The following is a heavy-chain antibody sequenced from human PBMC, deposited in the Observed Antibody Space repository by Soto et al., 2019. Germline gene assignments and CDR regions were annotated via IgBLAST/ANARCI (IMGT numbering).Heavy chain of an antibody. CDR1: GGTFSSYA. D-gene: IGHD6-13*01. Sequence: GXSVKVSFKASGGTFSSYAISWVRQAPGQGLEWMGGIIPIFGTANYAQKFQGRVTITADKSTSTAYMELSSLRSEDTAVYYCAREPGIAAAGWFDPWGQGTLVTVYS. CDR2: IIPIFGTA. CDR3: AREPGIAAAGWFDP. V-gene: IGHV1-69*06. J-gene: IGHJ5*02.